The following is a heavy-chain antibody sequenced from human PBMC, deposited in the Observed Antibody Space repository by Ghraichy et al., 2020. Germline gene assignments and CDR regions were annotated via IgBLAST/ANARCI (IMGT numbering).Heavy chain of an antibody. Sequence: GGSLRLSCAASGLTFSIYIMNWVRQAPGKGLEWVAVMSHDGSYKHYADSVKGRFTISRDNSKNTLYLQMNSLRVDDTALYYCAKESNGFDIWGQGTMVTVSS. CDR2: MSHDGSYK. CDR1: GLTFSIYI. J-gene: IGHJ3*02. V-gene: IGHV3-30*18. CDR3: AKESNGFDI.